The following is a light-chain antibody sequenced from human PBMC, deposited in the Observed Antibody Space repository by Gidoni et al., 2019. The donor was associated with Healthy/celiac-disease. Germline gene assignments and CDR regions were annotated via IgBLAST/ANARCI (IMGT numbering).Light chain of an antibody. J-gene: IGKJ4*01. CDR2: AAS. Sequence: DIQLTQSPSFLSAAVGDRVTITCRASQGSSSYLAWYQQKPGKAPKLLIYAASTLQSGVPSRFSGSGSGTEFTLTISSLQPEDFATYYCQQLNSYPPLTFGGXTKVEIK. CDR1: QGSSSY. V-gene: IGKV1-9*01. CDR3: QQLNSYPPLT.